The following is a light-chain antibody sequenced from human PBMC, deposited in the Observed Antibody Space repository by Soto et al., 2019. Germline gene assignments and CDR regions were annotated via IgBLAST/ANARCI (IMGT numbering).Light chain of an antibody. CDR3: QQYNSYLFT. J-gene: IGKJ3*01. CDR1: QSISSW. V-gene: IGKV1-5*01. Sequence: DLQMTQSPSTLSASVGDRVTITCRASQSISSWLAWYQQKPGKAPKLLIYDASSLESGVPSWFSGSGSGTEFTLTISSLQPDDFATYYCQQYNSYLFTFGPGTKVDIK. CDR2: DAS.